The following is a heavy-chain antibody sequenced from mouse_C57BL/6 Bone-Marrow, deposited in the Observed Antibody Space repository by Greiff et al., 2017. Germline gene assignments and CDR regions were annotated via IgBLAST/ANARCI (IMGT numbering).Heavy chain of an antibody. Sequence: VKLQQPGAELVRPGSSVKLSCKASGYTFTSYWMDWVKQRPGQGLEWIGNIYPSDSETHYNQKFKDKATLTVDKSSSTAYMQLSSLTSEDSAVYYYARGGGWFAYWGQGTMVTVSA. CDR1: GYTFTSYW. CDR2: IYPSDSET. V-gene: IGHV1-61*01. CDR3: ARGGGWFAY. J-gene: IGHJ3*01.